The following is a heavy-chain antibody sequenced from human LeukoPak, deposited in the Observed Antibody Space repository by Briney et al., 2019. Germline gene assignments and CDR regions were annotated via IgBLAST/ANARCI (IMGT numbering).Heavy chain of an antibody. CDR3: ARDPGGYNLGYYFDY. CDR2: ISGSGDNT. D-gene: IGHD5-24*01. J-gene: IGHJ4*02. CDR1: GFTFSSYA. V-gene: IGHV3-23*01. Sequence: PGGSLRLSCAASGFTFSSYAMSWVRQAPGKGLEWVSGISGSGDNTYYADSVKGRFTISRDNSKNTLYLQMNSLRAEDTAVYYCARDPGGYNLGYYFDYWGQGTLVTVSS.